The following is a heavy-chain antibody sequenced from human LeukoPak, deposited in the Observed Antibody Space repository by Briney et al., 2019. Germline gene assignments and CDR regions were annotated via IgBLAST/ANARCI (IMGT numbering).Heavy chain of an antibody. Sequence: SQTLSLTCAISGDGVSSNSAAWNWIRQSPSRGLEWLGRTYYRSKWYNDYAVSVKSRITNTPHTSKNQFSLQLYSVTTEDTAVYYCARDPHYGGNRLGAFDIWGQGTMVTVSS. D-gene: IGHD4-23*01. CDR2: TYYRSKWYN. J-gene: IGHJ3*02. V-gene: IGHV6-1*01. CDR1: GDGVSSNSAA. CDR3: ARDPHYGGNRLGAFDI.